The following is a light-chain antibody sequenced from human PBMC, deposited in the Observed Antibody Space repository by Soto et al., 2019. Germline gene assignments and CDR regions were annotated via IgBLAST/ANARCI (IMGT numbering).Light chain of an antibody. CDR2: GAS. J-gene: IGKJ1*01. V-gene: IGKV3-15*01. CDR3: QEYNTWPWT. CDR1: QSVNSN. Sequence: ETVLTQSPATLSVSPGARATLSCRASQSVNSNLAWYQQKLGQAPRVLIFGASTRATGIPARFSGSGSGTEFSLTINSLQSEDFAVYYCQEYNTWPWTFGQGTKVDI.